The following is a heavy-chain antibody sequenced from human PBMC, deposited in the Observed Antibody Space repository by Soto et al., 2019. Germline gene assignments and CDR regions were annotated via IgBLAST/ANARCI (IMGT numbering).Heavy chain of an antibody. D-gene: IGHD6-19*01. CDR3: ARRAVAGTSWFDP. Sequence: SETLSLTCAVSGGSITTTNWWNWVRQPPGNGLEWIGEIYHSGRTNFNPSLKSRVTISIDQSKNQVSLKLSSVTAADTAVYYCARRAVAGTSWFDPWGQGTQVTVSS. CDR1: GGSITTTNW. J-gene: IGHJ5*02. CDR2: IYHSGRT. V-gene: IGHV4-4*02.